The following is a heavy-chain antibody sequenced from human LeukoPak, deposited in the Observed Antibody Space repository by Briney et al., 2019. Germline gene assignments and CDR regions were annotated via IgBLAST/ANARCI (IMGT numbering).Heavy chain of an antibody. CDR3: ARSRGYSYGTTFLDY. CDR2: VYYSGSI. CDR1: GVSISSNF. D-gene: IGHD5-18*01. J-gene: IGHJ4*02. Sequence: SETLSLTCTVSGVSISSNFWSWIRQPPGKGLEWIGYVYYSGSINYNPSLKSRVTISVDTSKNQFSLKLSSVTAADTAVYYCARSRGYSYGTTFLDYWGQGTLVTVSS. V-gene: IGHV4-59*08.